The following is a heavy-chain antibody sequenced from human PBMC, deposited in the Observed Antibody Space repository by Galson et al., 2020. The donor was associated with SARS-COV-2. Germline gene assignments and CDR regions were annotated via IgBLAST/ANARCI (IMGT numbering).Heavy chain of an antibody. CDR1: GYSNRSGYY. Sequence: SENLSLTCNVAGYSNRSGYYWDWIRQPPGKGREWNGSIPHRGRIDYNPSLESRVTISVDTSKNQLFLKMNSMTAADTAVHFCARGTGYGSGPYYFDYWGQGTLVTVSS. CDR3: ARGTGYGSGPYYFDY. D-gene: IGHD6-19*01. V-gene: IGHV4-38-2*02. CDR2: IPHRGRI. J-gene: IGHJ4*02.